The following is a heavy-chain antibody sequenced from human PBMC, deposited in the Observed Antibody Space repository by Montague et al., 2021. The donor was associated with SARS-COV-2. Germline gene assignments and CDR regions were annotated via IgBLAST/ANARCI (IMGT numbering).Heavy chain of an antibody. J-gene: IGHJ4*02. Sequence: SETLSLTCTVSGGSINSFYWSWFRQPPGKGLEWIGYISYRGSTNYNPSLTSRVTISVDTSKNQFSLKMNSVTAADTAVYYCARHYSATLPAVYWGQGTLVTVSS. CDR2: ISYRGST. V-gene: IGHV4-59*08. CDR3: ARHYSATLPAVY. D-gene: IGHD2-15*01. CDR1: GGSINSFY.